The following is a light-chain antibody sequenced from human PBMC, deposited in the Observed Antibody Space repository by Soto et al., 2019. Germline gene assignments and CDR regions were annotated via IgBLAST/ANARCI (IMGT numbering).Light chain of an antibody. CDR3: QHYASSPLA. CDR2: HAS. V-gene: IGKV3-20*01. Sequence: EIVLTQSPGTLSLSPGERATLSCRASQTISKNYLAWYQQKPGQAPRPLIYHASTRAAGIPDRFSGSGSGTDFTLTISRLEPEEFAVYFCQHYASSPLAFGGGAKVEI. J-gene: IGKJ4*01. CDR1: QTISKNY.